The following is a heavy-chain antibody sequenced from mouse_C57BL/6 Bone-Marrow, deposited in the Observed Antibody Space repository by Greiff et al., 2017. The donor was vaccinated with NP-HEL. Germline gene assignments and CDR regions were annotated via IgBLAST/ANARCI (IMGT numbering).Heavy chain of an antibody. CDR2: ISSGGSYT. J-gene: IGHJ2*01. Sequence: LEWVATISSGGSYTYYPDSVKGRFTISRDNAKNTLYLQMSSLKSEDTAMYYCARRGVMGYFDYWGQGTTLTVSS. D-gene: IGHD1-1*02. CDR3: ARRGVMGYFDY. V-gene: IGHV5-6*02.